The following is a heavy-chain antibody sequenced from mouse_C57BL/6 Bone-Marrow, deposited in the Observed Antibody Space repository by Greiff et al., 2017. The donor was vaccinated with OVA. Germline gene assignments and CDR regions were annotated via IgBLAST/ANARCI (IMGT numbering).Heavy chain of an antibody. Sequence: EVKLVESGGGLVQPKGSLKLSCAASGFSFNTYAMNWVRQAPGKGLEWVARIRSKSNNYATYYADSVKDRFTISRDDSESMLYLQMNNLKTEDTAMYYGVRHSGYYYARDYWGQGTSGTVSA. J-gene: IGHJ4*01. V-gene: IGHV10-1*01. CDR3: VRHSGYYYARDY. CDR2: IRSKSNNYAT. CDR1: GFSFNTYA. D-gene: IGHD2-14*01.